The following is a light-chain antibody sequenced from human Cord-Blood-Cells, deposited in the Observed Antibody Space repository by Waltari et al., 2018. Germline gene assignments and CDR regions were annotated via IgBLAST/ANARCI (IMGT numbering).Light chain of an antibody. Sequence: LSPGERATLSCRASQSVSSSYLAWYQQKPGQAPRLLIYGASSRATGIPDRFSGSGSGTDFTLTISRLEPEDFAVYYCQQYGSSPPWTFGQGTKVEIK. CDR3: QQYGSSPPWT. J-gene: IGKJ1*01. CDR1: QSVSSSY. CDR2: GAS. V-gene: IGKV3-20*01.